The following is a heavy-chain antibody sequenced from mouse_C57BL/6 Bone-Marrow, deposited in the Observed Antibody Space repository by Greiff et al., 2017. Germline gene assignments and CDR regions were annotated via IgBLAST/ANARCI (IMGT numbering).Heavy chain of an antibody. Sequence: QVQLQQPGAELVKPGASVKLSCKASGYTFTSYWMHWVKQRPGQGLEWIGMIHPNSGSTNYNEKFKSKATLTVDKSSSTAYMQLSSLTSEDSAVYYCARSRSNWDAMDYWGQGTSGTVSS. CDR2: IHPNSGST. CDR3: ARSRSNWDAMDY. V-gene: IGHV1-64*01. CDR1: GYTFTSYW. J-gene: IGHJ4*01. D-gene: IGHD4-1*01.